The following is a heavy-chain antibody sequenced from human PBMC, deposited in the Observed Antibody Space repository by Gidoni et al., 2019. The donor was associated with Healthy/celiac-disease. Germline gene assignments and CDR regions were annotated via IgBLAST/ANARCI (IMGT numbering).Heavy chain of an antibody. CDR3: AKDGYGDYAVQRWFDP. CDR1: GFTFGAFD. CDR2: ISSNTRYT. D-gene: IGHD4-17*01. V-gene: IGHV3-11*05. Sequence: QLQLVASGGGLVKPGGSLRLYCAAAGFTFGAFDMSWLRQPPGKGLDMISYISSNTRYTRYADSVKDRFTLSRDNAKKSLYLQMNSLRADDTAVYYCAKDGYGDYAVQRWFDPWGQGTLVTVSS. J-gene: IGHJ5*02.